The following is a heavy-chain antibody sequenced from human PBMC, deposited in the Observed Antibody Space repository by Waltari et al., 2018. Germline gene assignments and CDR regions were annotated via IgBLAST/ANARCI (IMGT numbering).Heavy chain of an antibody. CDR3: VQLPGY. Sequence: QVQLQESGPGLVKPSETLSLTCTVSGGSIDSSHNYWGWIRQPPGKGLEWIGSRYYSGGTFSNQSLKRRVTISVDTSKNQFSLNLSSVTAADTAVYYCVQLPGYWGQGTLVTVSS. J-gene: IGHJ4*02. V-gene: IGHV4-39*01. CDR2: RYYSGGT. D-gene: IGHD2-15*01. CDR1: GGSIDSSHNY.